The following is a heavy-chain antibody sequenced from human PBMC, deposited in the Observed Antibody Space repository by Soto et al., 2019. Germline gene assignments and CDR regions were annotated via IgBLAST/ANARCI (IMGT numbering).Heavy chain of an antibody. CDR2: ISYDGSNK. Sequence: GGSLRLSCAASGFTFSSYGVPRARQAPGKGLEWVAVISYDGSNKYYADSVKGRFTISRDNSKNTLYLQMNSLRAEDTAVYYCAKERWPTTRYYFDYWGQGTLVTVSS. D-gene: IGHD1-1*01. J-gene: IGHJ4*02. CDR1: GFTFSSYG. CDR3: AKERWPTTRYYFDY. V-gene: IGHV3-30*18.